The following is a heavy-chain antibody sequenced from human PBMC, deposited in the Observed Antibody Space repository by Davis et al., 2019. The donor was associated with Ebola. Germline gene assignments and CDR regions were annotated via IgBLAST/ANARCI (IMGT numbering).Heavy chain of an antibody. D-gene: IGHD1-7*01. CDR3: ASTPKLYSYYYGMDV. V-gene: IGHV4-4*02. CDR1: GGSISSSNW. CDR2: IYHSGST. Sequence: SETLSLACAVSGGSISSSNWWSWVRQPPGKGLEWIGEIYHSGSTNYNPSLKSRVTISVDTSKNQFSLKLSSVTAADTAVYYCASTPKLYSYYYGMDVWGQGTTVTVSS. J-gene: IGHJ6*02.